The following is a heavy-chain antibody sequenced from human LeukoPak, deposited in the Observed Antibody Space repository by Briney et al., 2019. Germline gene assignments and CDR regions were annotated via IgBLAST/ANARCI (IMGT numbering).Heavy chain of an antibody. CDR2: INVYKGNT. Sequence: ASVKVSCKASGYRFATYGISWMRQAPGQGLEWMGWINVYKGNTNYAPKFQGRVNMTTDISTNTAYMELRSLRSDDTAVYYYAIDSPLLVAAGTPDNWGQGTLVTVSS. CDR3: AIDSPLLVAAGTPDN. J-gene: IGHJ4*02. CDR1: GYRFATYG. V-gene: IGHV1-18*01. D-gene: IGHD5-12*01.